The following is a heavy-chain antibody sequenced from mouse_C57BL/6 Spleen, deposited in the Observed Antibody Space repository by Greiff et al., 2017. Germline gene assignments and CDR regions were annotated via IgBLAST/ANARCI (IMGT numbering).Heavy chain of an antibody. CDR1: GYTFTSYW. D-gene: IGHD1-1*01. CDR2: IDPNSGGT. CDR3: AREGDYYGSYWYFDV. Sequence: QVQLQQPGAELVKPGASVKLSCKASGYTFTSYWMHWVKQRPGRGLEWIGRIDPNSGGTKYNEKFKSKATLTVDKPSSTAYMQLSSRTSEDSAVYYCAREGDYYGSYWYFDVWGTGTTVTVSS. V-gene: IGHV1-72*01. J-gene: IGHJ1*03.